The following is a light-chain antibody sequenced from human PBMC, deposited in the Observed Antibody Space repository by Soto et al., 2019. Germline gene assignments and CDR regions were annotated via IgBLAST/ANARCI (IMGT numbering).Light chain of an antibody. CDR3: SSCRGITALV. V-gene: IGLV2-14*01. Sequence: QSVLTQPASVSGSPGQSITISCTGTSSDVGGYNFVSWYQQRPGKAPKLMIYEVSNRPSGVSNRFSGSKSGNTASLTISGIQAEDEAHSYCSSCRGITALVFGGGTQLTVL. CDR2: EVS. J-gene: IGLJ3*02. CDR1: SSDVGGYNF.